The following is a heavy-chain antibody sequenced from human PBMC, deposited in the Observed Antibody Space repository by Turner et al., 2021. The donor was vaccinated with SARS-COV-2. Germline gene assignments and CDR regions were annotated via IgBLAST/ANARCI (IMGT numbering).Heavy chain of an antibody. CDR2: ISGSGGST. CDR3: AKVATSGSAFDI. D-gene: IGHD3-10*01. Sequence: EVQLMETGGGLIQPGGSLRLSCAASGFTFRSYAMSWVRQAPGKGLEWVSAISGSGGSTYYADSVKGRVTISRDNSKNTLYLQMNSLRAEDTAVYYCAKVATSGSAFDIWGQGTMVIVSS. V-gene: IGHV3-23*01. J-gene: IGHJ3*02. CDR1: GFTFRSYA.